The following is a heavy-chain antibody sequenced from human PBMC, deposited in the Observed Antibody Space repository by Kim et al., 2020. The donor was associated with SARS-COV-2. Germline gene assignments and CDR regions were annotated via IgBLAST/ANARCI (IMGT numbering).Heavy chain of an antibody. CDR3: ARVRSMYGDYVRALDAFDI. Sequence: SETLSLTCTVSGGSISSYYWSWIRQPPGKGLEWIGYIYYSGSTNYNPSLKSRVTISVDTSKNQFSLKLSSVTAADTAVYYCARVRSMYGDYVRALDAFDIWGQGTMVTVSS. J-gene: IGHJ3*02. CDR1: GGSISSYY. V-gene: IGHV4-59*13. CDR2: IYYSGST. D-gene: IGHD4-17*01.